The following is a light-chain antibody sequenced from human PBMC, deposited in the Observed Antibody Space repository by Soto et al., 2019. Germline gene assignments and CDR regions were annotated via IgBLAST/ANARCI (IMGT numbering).Light chain of an antibody. CDR1: SSDVGAYNF. Sequence: QSALTQPASVSGSPGQSITISCTGTSSDVGAYNFVSWYQQHPGKVPKLMIFDVSSRPSGVSDRFSVSKSGNTASLTISGLQAEDEGDYYCSSYTRGSTHVFGSGTKLTVL. J-gene: IGLJ1*01. V-gene: IGLV2-14*03. CDR3: SSYTRGSTHV. CDR2: DVS.